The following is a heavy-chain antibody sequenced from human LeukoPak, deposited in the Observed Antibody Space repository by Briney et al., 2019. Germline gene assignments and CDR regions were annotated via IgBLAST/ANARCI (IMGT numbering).Heavy chain of an antibody. CDR1: GGTFSSYA. Sequence: GASVKVSCKASGGTFSSYAISWVRQAPGQGLEWMGGIIPIFGTVNYAQKFQGRVTITADESTSTAYMELSSLRSEDTAVYYCARGPVTGEDYYYYMDVWGKGTTVTVSS. CDR3: ARGPVTGEDYYYYMDV. CDR2: IIPIFGTV. D-gene: IGHD7-27*01. V-gene: IGHV1-69*13. J-gene: IGHJ6*03.